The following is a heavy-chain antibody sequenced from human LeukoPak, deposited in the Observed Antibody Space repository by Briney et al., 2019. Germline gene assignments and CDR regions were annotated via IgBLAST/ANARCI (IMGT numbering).Heavy chain of an antibody. V-gene: IGHV3-48*01. CDR2: ISSSSSTI. CDR1: GFTFSSYS. D-gene: IGHD3-10*01. J-gene: IGHJ4*02. Sequence: GGSLRLSCAASGFTFSSYSTNWVRQAPGKGLEWVSYISSSSSTIYYADSVKGRFTISRDNAKNSLYLQMNSLRAEDTAVYYCARGPYYYGSGSYHYWGQGTLVTVSS. CDR3: ARGPYYYGSGSYHY.